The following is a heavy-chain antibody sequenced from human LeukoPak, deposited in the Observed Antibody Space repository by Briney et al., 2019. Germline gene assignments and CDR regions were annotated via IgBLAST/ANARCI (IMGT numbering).Heavy chain of an antibody. Sequence: PGGSLRLSCAASGFTFGSYEMNWVRHAPGRGLEWVSHISGGGESTVYPDAVRGRFTISRHNAKNSLYLQMNSLRVEDTGVYYCARRSGRRYEYWGQGVLVTVSP. J-gene: IGHJ4*02. V-gene: IGHV3-48*03. CDR3: ARRSGRRYEY. D-gene: IGHD5-24*01. CDR1: GFTFGSYE. CDR2: ISGGGEST.